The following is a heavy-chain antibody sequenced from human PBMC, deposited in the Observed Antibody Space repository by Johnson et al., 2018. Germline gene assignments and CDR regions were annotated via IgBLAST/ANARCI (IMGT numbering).Heavy chain of an antibody. J-gene: IGHJ6*02. CDR2: ISYDGSNK. V-gene: IGHV3-30*03. D-gene: IGHD1-26*01. CDR1: GFTFRTYG. Sequence: QVQLVESGGGVVQPGRSLRLSCAASGFTFRTYGMHWVRQTPDNGLEWVATISYDGSNKNYADSVKGRFTISRDNSKNTLYLQINSLRAEDAAVYYCARDSRYGGSDHNRYGMDVWGQGTTVTVSS. CDR3: ARDSRYGGSDHNRYGMDV.